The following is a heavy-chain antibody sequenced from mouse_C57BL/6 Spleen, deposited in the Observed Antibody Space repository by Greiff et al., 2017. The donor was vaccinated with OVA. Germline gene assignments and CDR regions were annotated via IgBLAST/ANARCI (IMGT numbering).Heavy chain of an antibody. J-gene: IGHJ2*01. CDR2: ISSGSSTI. CDR3: ARNYGLVDY. V-gene: IGHV5-17*01. CDR1: GFTFSDYG. D-gene: IGHD1-1*02. Sequence: DVKLQESGGGLVKPGGSLKLSCAASGFTFSDYGMHWVRQAPEKGLEWVAYISSGSSTIYYADTVKGRFTISRGNAKNTLFLQMTSLRSEDTAMYYCARNYGLVDYWGQGTTLTVSS.